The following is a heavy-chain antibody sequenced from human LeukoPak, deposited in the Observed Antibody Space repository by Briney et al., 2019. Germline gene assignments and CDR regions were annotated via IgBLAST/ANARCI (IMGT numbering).Heavy chain of an antibody. CDR3: ARDLGYCTSTRCQPYFDY. D-gene: IGHD2-2*01. V-gene: IGHV3-21*01. CDR2: ISGSGTYI. Sequence: GGSLRLSCAASGFSFSRFNMNWVRQAPGRGLEWVSSISGSGTYIYYADSVKGRFTISRDNAKNSLFLQVNSLRAEDTAVFYCARDLGYCTSTRCQPYFDYWGQGTLVTVSS. CDR1: GFSFSRFN. J-gene: IGHJ4*02.